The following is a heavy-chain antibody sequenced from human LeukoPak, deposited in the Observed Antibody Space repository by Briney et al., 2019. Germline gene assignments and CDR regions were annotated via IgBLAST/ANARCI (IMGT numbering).Heavy chain of an antibody. J-gene: IGHJ6*03. Sequence: SETLSLTCTLSGGSISSGNYYWNWIRPPAGKRLEWVGHIYTTSTTSYYPSLKSRVTISVDTSKNQFSLKLSSVTAADTAVYYCARGPTLTIAARLSGYYYYMDVWGKGTTVTVSS. CDR3: ARGPTLTIAARLSGYYYYMDV. D-gene: IGHD6-6*01. CDR2: IYTTSTT. V-gene: IGHV4-61*09. CDR1: GGSISSGNYY.